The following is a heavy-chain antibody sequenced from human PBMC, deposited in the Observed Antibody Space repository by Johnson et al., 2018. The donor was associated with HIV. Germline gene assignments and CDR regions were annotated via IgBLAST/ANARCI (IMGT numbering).Heavy chain of an antibody. Sequence: QVQLVESGGGVVQPGRSPRLSCAASGFTFISYAMHWVRQAPGKGLEWVALISYDGSNKYDADSVKGRFTISRDNSKNTLYLQMNSLRAEDTAVYYCARGREGGNYQGGAFDIWGQGTMVTVST. V-gene: IGHV3-30-3*01. D-gene: IGHD1-26*01. CDR1: GFTFISYA. CDR3: ARGREGGNYQGGAFDI. CDR2: ISYDGSNK. J-gene: IGHJ3*02.